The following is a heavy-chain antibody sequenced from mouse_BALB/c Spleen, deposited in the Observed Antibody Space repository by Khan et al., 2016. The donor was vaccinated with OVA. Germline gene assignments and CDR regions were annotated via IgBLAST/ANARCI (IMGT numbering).Heavy chain of an antibody. CDR1: GYTFTSYW. CDR2: IAPGSGST. V-gene: IGHV1S41*01. Sequence: DLVMPGAAVTLSCKASGYTFTSYWINWIKQRPGQGLEWIGRIAPGSGSTSSNDMFKGKATLTVDASSRTAYIQLSSLSSEDSAVYFCARSNYDGSGLYAMDYWGQGTSVTVSS. J-gene: IGHJ4*01. D-gene: IGHD1-1*01. CDR3: ARSNYDGSGLYAMDY.